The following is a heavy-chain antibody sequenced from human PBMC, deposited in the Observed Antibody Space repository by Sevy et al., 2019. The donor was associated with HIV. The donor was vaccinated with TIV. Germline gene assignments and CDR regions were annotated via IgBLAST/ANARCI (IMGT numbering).Heavy chain of an antibody. CDR3: VKDLMYGSSSTLYYGMDV. CDR1: GFTFSNYA. V-gene: IGHV3-64D*06. Sequence: GGCLRLSCLASGFTFSNYAIHWVRQAPGKGLEYVSVISSNGGTTYYADSVKGRFTISRDNFKNTLYLQMSSLSAEDTAVYYCVKDLMYGSSSTLYYGMDVWGQGTTVTVSS. J-gene: IGHJ6*02. CDR2: ISSNGGTT. D-gene: IGHD6-19*01.